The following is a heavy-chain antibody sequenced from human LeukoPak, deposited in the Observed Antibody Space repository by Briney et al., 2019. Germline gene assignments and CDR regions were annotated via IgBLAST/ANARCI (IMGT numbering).Heavy chain of an antibody. V-gene: IGHV5-10-1*01. D-gene: IGHD4-17*01. CDR2: IDPSDSYT. CDR1: GYSFTSYW. CDR3: ARDLYGDYVLDY. J-gene: IGHJ4*02. Sequence: GESLKISCKGSGYSFTSYWISWVRQMPGKGLEWMGRIDPSDSYTNYSPSFQGRVTISADKSISTAYLQWSSLKASDTAMYYCARDLYGDYVLDYWGQGTLVTVSS.